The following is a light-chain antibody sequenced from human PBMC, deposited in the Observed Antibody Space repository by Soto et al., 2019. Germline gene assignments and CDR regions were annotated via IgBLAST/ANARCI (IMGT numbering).Light chain of an antibody. CDR2: DAS. Sequence: EIVMTQSPATLSVSPGERATLSCRASQSITGNLTWYQQKPGQAPRLLIYDASTRATGIPARFSGSGSGTEFTLTISSLQSEDFAVYYCQQYNNLPPDTFGQGTKLEIK. V-gene: IGKV3-15*01. CDR1: QSITGN. J-gene: IGKJ2*01. CDR3: QQYNNLPPDT.